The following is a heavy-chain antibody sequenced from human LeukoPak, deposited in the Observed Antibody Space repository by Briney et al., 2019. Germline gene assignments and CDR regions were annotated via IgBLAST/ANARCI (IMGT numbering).Heavy chain of an antibody. D-gene: IGHD2-21*01. CDR2: IYYSGST. J-gene: IGHJ5*02. V-gene: IGHV4-30-4*01. Sequence: PSETLSLTCTVSGGSISSGDYYWSWIRQPPGKGLEWIGYIYYSGSTYYNPSLKSRVTISVDTSQNQFSLKLSSVTAADTAVYYCARGRIALPGHNWFDPWGQGTLVTVSS. CDR3: ARGRIALPGHNWFDP. CDR1: GGSISSGDYY.